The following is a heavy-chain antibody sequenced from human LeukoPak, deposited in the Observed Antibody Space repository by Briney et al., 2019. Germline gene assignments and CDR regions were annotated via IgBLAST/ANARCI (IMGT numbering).Heavy chain of an antibody. Sequence: PSETLSLTCTVSGGSISSSSYYWGWIRQPPGKGLEWIGSIYYSGSTYYNPSLKSRVTISVDTSKNQFSLKLSSVTAADTAVYYCARVAAAGTLRYWGQGTLVTVSS. CDR2: IYYSGST. CDR1: GGSISSSSYY. D-gene: IGHD6-13*01. J-gene: IGHJ4*02. V-gene: IGHV4-39*07. CDR3: ARVAAAGTLRY.